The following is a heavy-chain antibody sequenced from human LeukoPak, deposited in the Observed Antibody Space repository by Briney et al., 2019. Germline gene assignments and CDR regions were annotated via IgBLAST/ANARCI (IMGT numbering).Heavy chain of an antibody. CDR3: ARDQGVAGPYDYGMDV. CDR2: IYYSGST. V-gene: IGHV4-59*01. Sequence: SETLSLTCTVSGGSISSYYWSWIRQPPGKGLEWIGYIYYSGSTNYNPSLKSRVTISVDTSKNQFSLRLSSVTAADTAVYYCARDQGVAGPYDYGMDVWGQGTTVTVSS. D-gene: IGHD6-19*01. CDR1: GGSISSYY. J-gene: IGHJ6*02.